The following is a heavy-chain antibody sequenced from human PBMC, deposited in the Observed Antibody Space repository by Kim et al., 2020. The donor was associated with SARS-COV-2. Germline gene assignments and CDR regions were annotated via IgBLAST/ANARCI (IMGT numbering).Heavy chain of an antibody. CDR1: GFTFDDYA. D-gene: IGHD2-8*02. CDR2: ISWNSGSI. V-gene: IGHV3-9*01. Sequence: GRSLRLSCAASGFTFDDYAMHWVRQAPGKGLEWVSGISWNSGSIGYADSVKGRFTISRDNAKNSLYLQMNSLRAEDTALYYCAKVDNTGDLGYWGQGTLV. CDR3: AKVDNTGDLGY. J-gene: IGHJ4*02.